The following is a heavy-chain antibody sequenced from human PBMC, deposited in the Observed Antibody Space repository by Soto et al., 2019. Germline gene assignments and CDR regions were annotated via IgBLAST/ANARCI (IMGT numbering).Heavy chain of an antibody. Sequence: GGSLRLSCAASGFTFSSYAMSWVRQAPGKGLEWVSAISGSGGSTYYADSVKGRFTISRDNSKNTLYLQMNSLRAEDTAVYYCAKDGSSSGWFLYYYYGMDVWGQGTTVTVSS. J-gene: IGHJ6*02. CDR2: ISGSGGST. D-gene: IGHD6-19*01. V-gene: IGHV3-23*01. CDR3: AKDGSSSGWFLYYYYGMDV. CDR1: GFTFSSYA.